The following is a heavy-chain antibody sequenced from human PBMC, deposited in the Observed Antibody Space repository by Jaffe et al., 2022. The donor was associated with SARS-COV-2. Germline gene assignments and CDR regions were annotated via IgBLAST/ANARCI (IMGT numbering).Heavy chain of an antibody. J-gene: IGHJ4*02. CDR2: TRGYNT. CDR3: ARNGGGLHY. Sequence: QVQLVQSGAEVKKPGASVRVSCKASGYTFSNYDISWARQAPGQGLEWIGWTRGYNTKYAQNFQGRVSMTKDTYTSTAYMELTSLTSDDTAVYYCARNGGGLHYWGQGSLVTVSS. V-gene: IGHV1-18*01. D-gene: IGHD3-16*01. CDR1: GYTFSNYD.